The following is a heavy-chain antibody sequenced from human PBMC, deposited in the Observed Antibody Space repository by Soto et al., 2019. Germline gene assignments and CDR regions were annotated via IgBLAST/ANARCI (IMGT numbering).Heavy chain of an antibody. CDR2: INPATGAA. V-gene: IGHV1-2*02. CDR1: GYPVTAYY. CDR3: ARGGGVGVAGSAAFDM. Sequence: QLHLVQSGAVVKKPGASVTVSCSASGYPVTAYYMHWVRQAPGRGLEWMGGINPATGAAKYTQTFQGRVTMTRDSSTSTVFMELSGLTSGDTAGFYWARGGGVGVAGSAAFDMWGQGTVVTVSS. J-gene: IGHJ3*02. D-gene: IGHD3-3*01.